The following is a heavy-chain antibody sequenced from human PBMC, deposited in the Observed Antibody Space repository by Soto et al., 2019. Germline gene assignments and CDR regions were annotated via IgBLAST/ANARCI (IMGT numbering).Heavy chain of an antibody. CDR1: GGSISSSSYY. CDR3: TTVYDSSGHTFDY. Sequence: SETLSLTCTVSGGSISSSSYYWGWIRQPPGKGLEWIGSIYYSGSTYYNPSLKSRVTISVDTSKNQFSLKLSSVTAADTAVYKYTTVYDSSGHTFDYWGHGTLVTVSS. V-gene: IGHV4-39*01. CDR2: IYYSGST. D-gene: IGHD3-22*01. J-gene: IGHJ4*01.